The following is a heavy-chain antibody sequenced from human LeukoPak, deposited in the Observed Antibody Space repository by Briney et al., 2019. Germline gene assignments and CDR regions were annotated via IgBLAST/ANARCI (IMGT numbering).Heavy chain of an antibody. J-gene: IGHJ3*02. V-gene: IGHV3-23*01. CDR2: ISGSGGST. D-gene: IGHD3-10*01. CDR1: GFTFSSYA. CDR3: AKFFMVRGVAGGSGAFDI. Sequence: GGSLRLSCAASGFTFSSYAMSWVRQAPGKGLEWVSAISGSGGSTYYADSVKGRFTISRDNSKNTLYLQMNSLRAEDTAVYYCAKFFMVRGVAGGSGAFDIWGQGTMVTVSS.